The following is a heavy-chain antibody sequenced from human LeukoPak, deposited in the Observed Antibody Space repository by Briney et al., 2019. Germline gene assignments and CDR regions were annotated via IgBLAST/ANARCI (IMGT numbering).Heavy chain of an antibody. CDR2: IIPIFGTA. J-gene: IGHJ4*02. CDR1: GCTFSSYA. V-gene: IGHV1-69*13. Sequence: ASVKVSCKASGCTFSSYAISWVRQAPGQGLEWMGGIIPIFGTANYAQKFQGRVTITADESTSTAYMELSSLRSEDTAVYYCARGLYYYDSSGYAKYFDYWGQGTLVTVSS. D-gene: IGHD3-22*01. CDR3: ARGLYYYDSSGYAKYFDY.